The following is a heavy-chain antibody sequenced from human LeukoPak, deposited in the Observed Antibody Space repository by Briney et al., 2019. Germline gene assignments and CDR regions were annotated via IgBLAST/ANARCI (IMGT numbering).Heavy chain of an antibody. V-gene: IGHV3-9*01. J-gene: IGHJ4*02. CDR3: MPGRGY. Sequence: QTGGSLRLSCAASGFTFDDYAMHWVRQAPGKGLEWVSGISWNSGSIGYADSVKGRFTISRDNANNRLYLQMTSLRAEDTAVYYCMPGRGYWGQGTLVAVSS. CDR1: GFTFDDYA. D-gene: IGHD2-8*02. CDR2: ISWNSGSI.